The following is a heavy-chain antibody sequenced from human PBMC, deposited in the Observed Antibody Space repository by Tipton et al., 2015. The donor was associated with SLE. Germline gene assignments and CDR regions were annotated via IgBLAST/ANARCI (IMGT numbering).Heavy chain of an antibody. CDR3: ARGPGDFDY. V-gene: IGHV4-61*02. CDR2: IYTSGST. D-gene: IGHD7-27*01. Sequence: LRLSCTVSGGSISSGSYYWSWIRQPAGKGLEWIGRIYTSGSTNYNPSLKSRVTISVDTSKNQFSLKLSSVTAADTAVYYCARGPGDFDYWGQGTLVTVSS. J-gene: IGHJ4*02. CDR1: GGSISSGSYY.